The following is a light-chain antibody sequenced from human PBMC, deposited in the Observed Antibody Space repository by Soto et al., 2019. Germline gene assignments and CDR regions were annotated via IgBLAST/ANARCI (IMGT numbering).Light chain of an antibody. Sequence: EIVLTQSPGTLSLSPGERATLSCRASQSVSSNYLAWYQHKPGQAPRLLIYGASTRATGIPDRFSGSGSGTDFTLTISRLEAEDFAVYYCQQYGSSPFTFGPGTKVDIK. CDR2: GAS. J-gene: IGKJ3*01. V-gene: IGKV3-20*01. CDR1: QSVSSNY. CDR3: QQYGSSPFT.